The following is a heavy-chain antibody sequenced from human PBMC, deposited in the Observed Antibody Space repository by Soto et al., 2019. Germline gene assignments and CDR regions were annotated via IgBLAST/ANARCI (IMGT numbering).Heavy chain of an antibody. Sequence: QMQLVQSGPEVKKPGTSVKVSCKASGFTFTSSAVQWVRQARGQRLEWIGWIVVGSGNTNYAQKFQERVTITGDMSTSTAYMELSSLRSEDTAVYYCAAMTVVVGAITPFDYWGQGTLVTVSS. CDR1: GFTFTSSA. J-gene: IGHJ4*02. V-gene: IGHV1-58*01. CDR3: AAMTVVVGAITPFDY. D-gene: IGHD1-26*01. CDR2: IVVGSGNT.